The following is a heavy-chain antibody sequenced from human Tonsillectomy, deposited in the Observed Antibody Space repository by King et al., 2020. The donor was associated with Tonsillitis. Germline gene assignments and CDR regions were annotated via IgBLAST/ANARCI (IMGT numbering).Heavy chain of an antibody. D-gene: IGHD6-19*01. CDR3: AKDGGGWYTSGWYYFDY. CDR1: GFTFDNYA. Sequence: VQLVESGGGLVQPGGSLRLSCAASGFTFDNYAMTWVRQAPGKGLEWVSSISGGGAHTYYADSVKGRFTISRDKSKKTLYLQMNSLRAEDTAVYFCAKDGGGWYTSGWYYFDYWGQGTLVTVSS. V-gene: IGHV3-23*04. CDR2: ISGGGAHT. J-gene: IGHJ4*02.